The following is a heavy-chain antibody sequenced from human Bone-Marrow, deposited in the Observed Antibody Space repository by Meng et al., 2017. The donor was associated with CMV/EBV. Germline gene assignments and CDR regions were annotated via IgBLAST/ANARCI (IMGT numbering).Heavy chain of an antibody. Sequence: GESLKISCAASGFTFSSYSMNWVRQAPGKGLEWVSSISSSSSYIYYADSVKGRFTISRDNAKNSLYLQMNSLRAEDTAVYYCARDNYDFWSGYFPYYYYGMDVWGQGTTVTFSS. V-gene: IGHV3-21*01. CDR1: GFTFSSYS. CDR2: ISSSSSYI. CDR3: ARDNYDFWSGYFPYYYYGMDV. D-gene: IGHD3-3*01. J-gene: IGHJ6*02.